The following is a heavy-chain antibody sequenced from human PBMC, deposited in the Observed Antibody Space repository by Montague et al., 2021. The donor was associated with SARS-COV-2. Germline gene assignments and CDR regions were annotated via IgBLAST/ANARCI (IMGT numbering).Heavy chain of an antibody. CDR3: AGHSGRDTIFGVITIPDALDI. V-gene: IGHV4-39*01. CDR2: LYYSGST. J-gene: IGHJ3*02. CDR1: GGSISSSSHY. D-gene: IGHD3-3*01. Sequence: SETLSLTCTVSGGSISSSSHYWGWLRQPPGKGRDWIGSLYYSGSTYYKPSLKSPVTIYVYTSKNQFSLTPSSVTAADTAVYYCAGHSGRDTIFGVITIPDALDIWGQGTTVTVSS.